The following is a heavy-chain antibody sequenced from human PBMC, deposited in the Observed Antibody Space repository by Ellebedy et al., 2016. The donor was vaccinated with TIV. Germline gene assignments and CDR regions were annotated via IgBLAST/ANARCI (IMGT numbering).Heavy chain of an antibody. V-gene: IGHV1-18*01. D-gene: IGHD4-17*01. Sequence: ASVKVSCXASGFTFSTYGISWVRQAAGQGLEWVGWISGYNGDTNYAQRLQGRVTMTTDTSTNTTYMELRSLTSDDTAVYYCAKDPRLGHDYGDHRMFDYWGQGILVTVSS. CDR1: GFTFSTYG. J-gene: IGHJ4*02. CDR2: ISGYNGDT. CDR3: AKDPRLGHDYGDHRMFDY.